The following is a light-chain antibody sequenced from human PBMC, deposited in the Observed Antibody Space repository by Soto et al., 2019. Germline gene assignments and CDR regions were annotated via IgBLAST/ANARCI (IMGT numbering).Light chain of an antibody. CDR2: GTS. CDR3: HQYNFWPS. V-gene: IGKV3-15*01. CDR1: QTVSSN. Sequence: EVVMTQSPATLSVSPGERATLSSRASQTVSSNLAWYQQKPGQSPRLLIYGTSTRATGVPARFSGSGSGTEFTLSISSLQSEDFAVYYCHQYNFWPSFGQGTKVEI. J-gene: IGKJ1*01.